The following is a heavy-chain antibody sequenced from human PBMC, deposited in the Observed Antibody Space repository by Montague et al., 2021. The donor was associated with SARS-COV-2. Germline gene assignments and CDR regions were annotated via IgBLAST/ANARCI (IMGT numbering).Heavy chain of an antibody. CDR1: GGSFSSGDY. D-gene: IGHD3-3*01. J-gene: IGHJ3*01. CDR3: AGGQVTISGVLIFIPAAGHLDG. Sequence: SETLSLTCAVYGGSFSSGDYWGWIRQPPGKGLEWIGRIYRNGNTYYNPSLKSRVTISVDTSKNQFSLKLSSVTPADTAVYYCAGGQVTISGVLIFIPAAGHLDGWGQGTSVTVSS. CDR2: IYRNGNT. V-gene: IGHV4-38-2*01.